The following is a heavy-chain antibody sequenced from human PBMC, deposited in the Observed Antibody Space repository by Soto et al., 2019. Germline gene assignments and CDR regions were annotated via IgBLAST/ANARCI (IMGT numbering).Heavy chain of an antibody. CDR2: INPNSGGT. CDR1: GYTFTGYY. J-gene: IGHJ5*02. D-gene: IGHD6-19*01. CDR3: ARGGIAVAPGGLFDP. Sequence: QVQLVQSGAEVKKPGASVKASCKASGYTFTGYYMHWVRQAPGQGLEWMGWINPNSGGTNYAQKFQGWVTMTRDTSISTAYMELSRLRSDDTAVYYCARGGIAVAPGGLFDPWGQGTLVTVSS. V-gene: IGHV1-2*04.